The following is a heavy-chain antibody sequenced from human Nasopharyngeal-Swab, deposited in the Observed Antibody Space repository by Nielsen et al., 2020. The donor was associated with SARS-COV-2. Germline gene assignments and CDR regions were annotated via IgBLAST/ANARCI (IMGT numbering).Heavy chain of an antibody. CDR1: GFTVSSDY. Sequence: GESLKISCAASGFTVSSDYMSWVRQAPGKGLEWVSVIYRDGTTYYTDSVKGRFAISRDNAKNTLYLQMNSLRAEDTAVYYCARDLRWGQGTLVTISS. D-gene: IGHD3-3*01. CDR2: IYRDGTT. V-gene: IGHV3-53*01. CDR3: ARDLR. J-gene: IGHJ4*02.